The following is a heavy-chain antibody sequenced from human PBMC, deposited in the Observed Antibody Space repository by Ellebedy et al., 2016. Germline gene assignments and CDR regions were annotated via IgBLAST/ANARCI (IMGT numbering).Heavy chain of an antibody. Sequence: ASVKVSCKASGGTFSSYAISWVRQAPGQGLEWMGWISASNGDTNYAQNLQGRVTMTTDTSTSTAYMEVRSLRSDDTAVYYCARDLWFGEPVWGKGTTVTVSS. CDR1: GGTFSSYA. V-gene: IGHV1-18*01. J-gene: IGHJ6*04. D-gene: IGHD3-10*01. CDR2: ISASNGDT. CDR3: ARDLWFGEPV.